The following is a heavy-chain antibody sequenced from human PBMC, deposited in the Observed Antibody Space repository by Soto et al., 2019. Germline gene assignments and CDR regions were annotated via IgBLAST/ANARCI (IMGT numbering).Heavy chain of an antibody. CDR2: ISGSGGST. D-gene: IGHD1-26*01. V-gene: IGHV3-23*01. Sequence: GGSLRLSCAASGFTFSSYAMSWVRQAPGKGLEWVSAISGSGGSTYYADSVKGRFTISRDNSKNTLYLQMNSLRAEDTAVYYCAKDPTNYSGSYYVYFDYWGQGTLVTVSS. CDR1: GFTFSSYA. J-gene: IGHJ4*02. CDR3: AKDPTNYSGSYYVYFDY.